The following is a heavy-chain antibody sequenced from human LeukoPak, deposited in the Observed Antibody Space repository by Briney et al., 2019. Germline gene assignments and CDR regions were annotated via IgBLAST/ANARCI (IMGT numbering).Heavy chain of an antibody. CDR2: ISYDGRSK. CDR3: TGGSGWYSPDY. V-gene: IGHV3-30*03. Sequence: GGSLTLSCAASGFTFSSYGIHWVRQAPGKGLEWVALISYDGRSKYYADSMKGRFTISRDASKDTTYLQMNSLKTEDTAVYFCTGGSGWYSPDYWGQGTLVTVSS. CDR1: GFTFSSYG. J-gene: IGHJ4*02. D-gene: IGHD6-19*01.